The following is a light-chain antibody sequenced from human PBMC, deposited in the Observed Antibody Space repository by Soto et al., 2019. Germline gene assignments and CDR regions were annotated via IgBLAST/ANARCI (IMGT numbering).Light chain of an antibody. CDR2: HVS. CDR1: SSDVGGYNY. J-gene: IGLJ1*01. CDR3: CTDAGSYKV. Sequence: HSVLTQPPSASGSPGQSVTISCTGTSSDVGGYNYVSWYQQHPGKAPKLVIYHVSKRPSGVPDRFSGSKSGNTAYLTISGLKAEHEDDYYCCTDAGSYKVFGIGTKVTV. V-gene: IGLV2-8*01.